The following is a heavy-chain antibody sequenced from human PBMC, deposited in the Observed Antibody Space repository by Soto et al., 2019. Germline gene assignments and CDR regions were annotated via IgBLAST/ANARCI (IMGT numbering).Heavy chain of an antibody. D-gene: IGHD2-21*02. CDR3: ARSLVVVTAIPLDY. V-gene: IGHV3-7*04. CDR1: GFTFSSYW. CDR2: IKQDGSEK. Sequence: EVQLVESGGGLVQPGGSLRLSCAASGFTFSSYWMSWVRQAPGKGLEWVANIKQDGSEKYYVDSVKGRFTISRDNAKNSLYLQMKSLRAEDTAVYYCARSLVVVTAIPLDYWGQGTLVTVSS. J-gene: IGHJ4*02.